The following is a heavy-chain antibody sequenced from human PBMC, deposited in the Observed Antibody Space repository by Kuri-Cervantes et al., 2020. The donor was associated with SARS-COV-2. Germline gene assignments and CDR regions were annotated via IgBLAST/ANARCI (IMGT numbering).Heavy chain of an antibody. CDR2: ITSFNGNT. J-gene: IGHJ3*02. D-gene: IGHD5-24*01. V-gene: IGHV1-45*02. CDR1: GVSFDYRF. CDR3: ARSGPGAISREDGAFDI. Sequence: SVKVSCKASGVSFDYRFLHWVRQAPGQALEWMGWITSFNGNTNYAQRFQDRVTITRDRSMSTAYMELSSLRFEDTAMYYCARSGPGAISREDGAFDIWGQGTMVTVSS.